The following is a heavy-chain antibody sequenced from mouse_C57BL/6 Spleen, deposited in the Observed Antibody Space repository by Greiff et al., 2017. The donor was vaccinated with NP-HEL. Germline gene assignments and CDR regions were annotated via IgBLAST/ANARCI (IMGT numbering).Heavy chain of an antibody. CDR2: ISYDGSN. V-gene: IGHV3-6*01. J-gene: IGHJ3*01. Sequence: ESGPGLVKPSQSLSLTCSVTGYSITSGYYWNWIRQFPGNKLEWMGYISYDGSNNYNPSLKNRISITRDTSKNQFFLKLNSVTTEDTATYYCARQDGYWFAYWGQGTLVTVSA. CDR1: GYSITSGYY. D-gene: IGHD2-3*01. CDR3: ARQDGYWFAY.